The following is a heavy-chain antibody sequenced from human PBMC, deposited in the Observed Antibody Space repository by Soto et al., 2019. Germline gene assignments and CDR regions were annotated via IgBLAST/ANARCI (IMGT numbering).Heavy chain of an antibody. V-gene: IGHV5-51*01. CDR3: ARFLKYCISTSCYAGTRRTYYYGMDV. D-gene: IGHD2-2*01. CDR2: IYPGDSDT. CDR1: GYSFTSYW. J-gene: IGHJ6*02. Sequence: GESLKISCKGSGYSFTSYWIGWVRQMPGKGLEWMGIIYPGDSDTRYSPSFQGQVTISADKSISTAYLQWSSLKASDTAMYYCARFLKYCISTSCYAGTRRTYYYGMDVSCQGTTVTVSS.